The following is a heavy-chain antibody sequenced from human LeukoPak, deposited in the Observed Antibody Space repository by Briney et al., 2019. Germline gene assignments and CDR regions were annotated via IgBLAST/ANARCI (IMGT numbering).Heavy chain of an antibody. J-gene: IGHJ4*02. Sequence: GGSVRLSCAASGFTFSSYAMSWVRQAPGKGLEWVSSISSSSSYIYYADSVKGRFTISRDNAKNSLCLQMNSLRAEDTAVYYCARRSAKGPFDYWGQGTLVTVSS. CDR3: ARRSAKGPFDY. CDR2: ISSSSSYI. V-gene: IGHV3-21*01. CDR1: GFTFSSYA.